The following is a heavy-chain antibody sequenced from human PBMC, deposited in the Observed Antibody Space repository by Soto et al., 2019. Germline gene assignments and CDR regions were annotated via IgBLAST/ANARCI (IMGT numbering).Heavy chain of an antibody. CDR2: ISGSVGST. J-gene: IGHJ4*02. CDR1: GFTFSSYV. V-gene: IGHV3-23*01. CDR3: AKATDLERGYYFDS. Sequence: GGSLSLSCAASGFTFSSYVMSLVRQAPGKGLEWVSAISGSVGSTYYSDSVMRRFTISRDNSKNTLYLQMNSLRAEDTALYYCAKATDLERGYYFDSWGQGTLVAVSS. D-gene: IGHD3-10*01.